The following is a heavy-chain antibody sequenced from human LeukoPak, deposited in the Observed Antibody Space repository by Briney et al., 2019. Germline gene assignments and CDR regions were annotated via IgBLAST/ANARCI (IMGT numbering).Heavy chain of an antibody. V-gene: IGHV3-53*01. J-gene: IGHJ6*02. CDR1: GFTVSSNY. CDR2: IYSVGST. D-gene: IGHD2-15*01. CDR3: ARDLGYCSGDRCYYYFGMDV. Sequence: PGGSLRLSCAASGFTVSSNYMSWVRQAPGKGLEWVSLIYSVGSTYYADSVKGRFTISRDNSRNTLYLQMNSLKADDTAVYYCARDLGYCSGDRCYYYFGMDVWGQGTTVTVSS.